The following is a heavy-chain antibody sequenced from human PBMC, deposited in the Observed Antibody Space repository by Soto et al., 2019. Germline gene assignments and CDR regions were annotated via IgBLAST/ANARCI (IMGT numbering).Heavy chain of an antibody. D-gene: IGHD4-17*01. V-gene: IGHV4-4*02. CDR3: TSNGDWNFDY. CDR1: GGSISGGKW. Sequence: QVQLQESGPGLVKPSGTLSLTCAVSGGSISGGKWWSWVRQPPGKGLEWIGEISHSGSTGYNPSLKSRVTLSVDTSKNQFSLKVNSVTAADTAVYYCTSNGDWNFDYWGQGALVTVSS. CDR2: ISHSGST. J-gene: IGHJ4*02.